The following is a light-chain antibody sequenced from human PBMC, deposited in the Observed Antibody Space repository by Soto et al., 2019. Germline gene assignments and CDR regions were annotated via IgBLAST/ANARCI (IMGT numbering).Light chain of an antibody. V-gene: IGKV1-9*01. CDR1: QGISSY. CDR3: QQLNSYPHS. CDR2: AAS. J-gene: IGKJ3*01. Sequence: IQLTQSPSSLSASVGDRVTITCRASQGISSYLAWYQQKPGKAPKLLIYAASTLQSGVPSRFSGSVSGTDFTLTISSLQPEDFATYYCQQLNSYPHSFGPGTKVDIK.